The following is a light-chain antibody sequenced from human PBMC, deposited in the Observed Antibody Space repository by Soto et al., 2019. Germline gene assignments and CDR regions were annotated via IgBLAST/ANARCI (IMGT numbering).Light chain of an antibody. CDR3: QKYNSDPYT. Sequence: DIQMTQSPSSLSAAVGDRVTITCRASQGISNYLSWYQQKPGQVPKLLIFAASTLQSGVPSRFSGSGSGTDFTLTISSLQPEDVATYFCQKYNSDPYTFGQGTRLEI. CDR1: QGISNY. J-gene: IGKJ2*01. CDR2: AAS. V-gene: IGKV1-27*01.